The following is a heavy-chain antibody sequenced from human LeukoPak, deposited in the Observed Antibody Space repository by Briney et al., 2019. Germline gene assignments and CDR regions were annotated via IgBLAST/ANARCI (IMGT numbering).Heavy chain of an antibody. CDR2: ISYDGSNK. V-gene: IGHV3-30*19. D-gene: IGHD3-3*01. CDR1: GFTFSSYG. J-gene: IGHJ6*02. CDR3: ARDLPPDNGYDFWEYGNYGMDV. Sequence: GGSLRLSCAASGFTFSSYGMHWVRQAPGKGLEWVAVISYDGSNKYYADSVKGRFTISRDNSKNTLYLQMNSLRAEDTAVYYCARDLPPDNGYDFWEYGNYGMDVWGQGTTVTVSS.